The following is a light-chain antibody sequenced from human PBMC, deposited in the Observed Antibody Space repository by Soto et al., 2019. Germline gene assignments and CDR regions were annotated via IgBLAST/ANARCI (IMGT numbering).Light chain of an antibody. V-gene: IGLV2-8*01. CDR1: SSDVGGYNY. J-gene: IGLJ1*01. CDR3: SSYAGSNNSH. CDR2: EVS. Sequence: QSALTQPPSASGSPGQSVTISCTGTSSDVGGYNYVSWYQQHPGKAPKLMIYEVSKRPSGVPDRFSGSKSGNTASLTVSGLQAEDEADYYCSSYAGSNNSHFGTGTKVTVL.